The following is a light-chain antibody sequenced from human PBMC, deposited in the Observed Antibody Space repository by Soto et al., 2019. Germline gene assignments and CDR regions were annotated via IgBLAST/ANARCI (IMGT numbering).Light chain of an antibody. Sequence: QPVLTQSPSASASLGASVKLTCTLSSGHSSYVIAWHQQQPEKGPRYLMKLNSDGSHSKGDGIPDRFSASSSGAERYLTISSLQSEDEADYYCQTWGTGIVVFGGGTKVTVL. CDR3: QTWGTGIVV. J-gene: IGLJ2*01. V-gene: IGLV4-69*01. CDR1: SGHSSYV. CDR2: LNSDGSH.